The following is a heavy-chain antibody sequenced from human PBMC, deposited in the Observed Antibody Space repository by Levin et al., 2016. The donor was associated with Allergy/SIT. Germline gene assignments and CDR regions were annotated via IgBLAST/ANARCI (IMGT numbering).Heavy chain of an antibody. D-gene: IGHD7-27*01. Sequence: WIRQPPGKGLEWIGEINHSGSTNYNPSLKSRVTISVDTSKNQFSLKLSSVTAADTAVYYCAREPRGYYYYGMDVWGQGTTVTVSS. CDR3: AREPRGYYYYGMDV. CDR2: INHSGST. J-gene: IGHJ6*02. V-gene: IGHV4-34*01.